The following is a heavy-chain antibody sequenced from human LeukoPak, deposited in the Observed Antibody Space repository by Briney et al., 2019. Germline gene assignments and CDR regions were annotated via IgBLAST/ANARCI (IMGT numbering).Heavy chain of an antibody. CDR2: ISYDGSNK. CDR3: AREGALGDNPPLDY. CDR1: GFTFSSYA. D-gene: IGHD2-21*02. Sequence: PGRPLRLSCAASGFTFSSYAMHWVRQAPGKGLEWVAVISYDGSNKYYADSVKGRFTISRDNSKNTLYLQMNSLRAEDTAVYYCAREGALGDNPPLDYWGQGTLVTVSS. V-gene: IGHV3-30*04. J-gene: IGHJ4*02.